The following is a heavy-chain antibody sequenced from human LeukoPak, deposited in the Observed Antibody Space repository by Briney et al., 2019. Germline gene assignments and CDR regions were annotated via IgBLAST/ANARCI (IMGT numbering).Heavy chain of an antibody. CDR3: ARGRYSYGYDYYYYYGMDV. J-gene: IGHJ6*02. Sequence: SETLSLTCAVYGGSFSGYYWSWIRQPPGKGLEWIGEINHSGSTNYNPSLKSRVTISVDTPKNQFSLKLSSVTAADTAVYYCARGRYSYGYDYYYYYGMDVWGQGTTVTVSS. CDR1: GGSFSGYY. V-gene: IGHV4-34*01. CDR2: INHSGST. D-gene: IGHD5-18*01.